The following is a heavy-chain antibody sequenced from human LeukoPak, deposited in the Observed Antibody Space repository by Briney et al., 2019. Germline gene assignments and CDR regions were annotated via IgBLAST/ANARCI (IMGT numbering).Heavy chain of an antibody. CDR2: INPSGGST. CDR3: ARVIGDYVSHYYYYYGMDV. CDR1: GYTFTSYY. V-gene: IGHV1-46*01. Sequence: ASVNVSCKASGYTFTSYYMHWVRQAPGQGLEWMGIINPSGGSTSYAQKFQGRVTMTRDTSTSTVYMELSSLRSEDTAVYYCARVIGDYVSHYYYYYGMDVWGQGTTVTVSS. J-gene: IGHJ6*02. D-gene: IGHD4-17*01.